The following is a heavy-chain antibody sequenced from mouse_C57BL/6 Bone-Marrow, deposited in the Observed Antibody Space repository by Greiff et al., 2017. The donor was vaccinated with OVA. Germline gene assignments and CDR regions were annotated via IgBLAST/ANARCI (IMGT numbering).Heavy chain of an antibody. V-gene: IGHV1-19*01. Sequence: VQLKQSGPVLVKPGASVKMSCKASGYTFTDYYMNWVKQSHVKSLELIGVINPYNGGTSYNPKFKGKATLTVDKSSSTAYMELNSLTSEDSAVYYWASGDYGSSYGAYWGQGTLVTVAA. CDR2: INPYNGGT. CDR1: GYTFTDYY. CDR3: ASGDYGSSYGAY. J-gene: IGHJ3*01. D-gene: IGHD1-1*01.